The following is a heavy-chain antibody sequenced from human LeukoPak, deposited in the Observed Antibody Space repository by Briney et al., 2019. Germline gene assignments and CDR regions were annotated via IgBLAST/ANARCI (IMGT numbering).Heavy chain of an antibody. CDR1: GYTFTSYY. CDR2: INPIGGST. D-gene: IGHD3-3*01. V-gene: IGHV1-46*04. CDR3: ARSKTIFGVVMPGDPFSGSRD. Sequence: ASVKVSCMPSGYTFTSYYMHCGRATPEQGRGWMGIINPIGGSTIYAQKLQGGITMTRETSTSTGYIELRSLRSEDTALYYCARSKTIFGVVMPGDPFSGSRDWGQGTLVTVSS. J-gene: IGHJ4*02.